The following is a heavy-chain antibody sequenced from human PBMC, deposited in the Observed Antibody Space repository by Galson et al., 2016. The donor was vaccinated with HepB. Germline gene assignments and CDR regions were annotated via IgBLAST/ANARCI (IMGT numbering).Heavy chain of an antibody. CDR3: ARDNYPWEYQLLSAGSLFKRRENWFDP. V-gene: IGHV3-7*03. J-gene: IGHJ5*02. Sequence: SLRLSCAASGFSFSRNWMSWVRQAPGKGLEWVASIKGDGSEKNYAESVEGRFSISRDNGKNSLDLQMNSLRDDDTAVYYCARDNYPWEYQLLSAGSLFKRRENWFDPWGQGTLVTVSS. CDR2: IKGDGSEK. CDR1: GFSFSRNW. D-gene: IGHD2-2*01.